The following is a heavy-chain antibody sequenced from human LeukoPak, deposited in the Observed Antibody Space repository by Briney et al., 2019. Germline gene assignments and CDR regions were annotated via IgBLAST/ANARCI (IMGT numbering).Heavy chain of an antibody. CDR2: ISGSGGST. CDR3: AKGSYYDSSGYYHWYYFDY. D-gene: IGHD3-22*01. V-gene: IGHV3-23*01. Sequence: GGSLRLSCAASGFTFSSYAMSWVRQAPGKGLEWVSAISGSGGSTYYADSVKGRFTISRDNSKNTLYLQMNSLRAEGTAVYYCAKGSYYDSSGYYHWYYFDYWGQGTLVTVSS. J-gene: IGHJ4*02. CDR1: GFTFSSYA.